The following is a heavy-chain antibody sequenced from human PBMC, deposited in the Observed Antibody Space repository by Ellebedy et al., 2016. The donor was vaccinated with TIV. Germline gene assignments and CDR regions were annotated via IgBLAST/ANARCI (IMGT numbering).Heavy chain of an antibody. J-gene: IGHJ6*02. CDR1: GYTFTSYY. Sequence: AASVKVSCKASGYTFTSYYINWVRQAPGQGLEWMGRINPNDGSTSYAQKFQGRVTMTRDTSTSTVYMELSSLRSEDTAVYYCARDKNLHYSASSGPEDVWGQGTTVTVSS. CDR2: INPNDGST. CDR3: ARDKNLHYSASSGPEDV. V-gene: IGHV1-46*01. D-gene: IGHD3-22*01.